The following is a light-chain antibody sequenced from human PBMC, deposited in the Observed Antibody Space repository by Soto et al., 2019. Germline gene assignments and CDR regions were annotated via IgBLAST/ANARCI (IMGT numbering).Light chain of an antibody. CDR3: SSYTTSITLV. Sequence: QSALTQPPSVSGSPGQSVTISCSGTNSDIGSYNRVSWYQQPPGTAPKLKIYEVSHRPSGVPARFSGSKSANAASLTISGLQAEDEADYYCSSYTTSITLVFGGGTKLTVL. V-gene: IGLV2-18*02. CDR1: NSDIGSYNR. J-gene: IGLJ3*02. CDR2: EVS.